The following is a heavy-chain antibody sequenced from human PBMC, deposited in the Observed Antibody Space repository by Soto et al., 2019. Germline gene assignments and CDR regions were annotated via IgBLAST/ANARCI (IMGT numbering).Heavy chain of an antibody. CDR1: GGTFSSYA. D-gene: IGHD5-12*01. CDR2: IIPIFGTA. V-gene: IGHV1-69*13. CDR3: AKDGEKKVANANYYYYGMDV. J-gene: IGHJ6*02. Sequence: GASVKVSCKASGGTFSSYAISWVRQAPGQGLEWMGGIIPIFGTANYAQKFQGRVTITADESTSTAYMELSSLRSEDTAVYYCAKDGEKKVANANYYYYGMDVWGQGTTVTVSS.